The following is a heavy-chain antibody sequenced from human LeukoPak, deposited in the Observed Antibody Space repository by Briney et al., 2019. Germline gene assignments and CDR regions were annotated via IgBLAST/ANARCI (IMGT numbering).Heavy chain of an antibody. V-gene: IGHV3-21*01. CDR2: ISSSSSYI. CDR3: ARDRDTAMVTSGFSDY. CDR1: GFTFSSYS. Sequence: PGGSLRLSCAASGFTFSSYSMNWVRQAPGKGLEWVSSISSSSSYIYYADSVKGRFTISRDNAKNSLYLQMNSLRAEDTAVYYCARDRDTAMVTSGFSDYWGQGTLSPSPQ. J-gene: IGHJ4*02. D-gene: IGHD5-18*01.